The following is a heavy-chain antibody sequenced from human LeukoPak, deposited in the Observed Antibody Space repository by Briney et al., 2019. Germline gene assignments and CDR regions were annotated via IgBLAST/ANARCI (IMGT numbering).Heavy chain of an antibody. D-gene: IGHD2-2*01. CDR2: IYYSGST. CDR3: AREGRTEYYMDV. V-gene: IGHV4-39*02. Sequence: SETLSLTCTVSGGSISSSSYYWGWIRQPPGKGLEWIGSIYYSGSTYYNPSLKSRVTISVDTSKNQFSLKLSSVTAADTAVYYCAREGRTEYYMDVWGKGTTVTVSS. J-gene: IGHJ6*03. CDR1: GGSISSSSYY.